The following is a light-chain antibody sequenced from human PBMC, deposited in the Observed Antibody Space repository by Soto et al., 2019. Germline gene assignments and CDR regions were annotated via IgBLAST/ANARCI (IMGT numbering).Light chain of an antibody. J-gene: IGLJ2*01. V-gene: IGLV3-21*04. Sequence: SYELTQPPSLSVAPGKTARITCGGHNIGSKSVHWYQQKPGQAPVLVIYYDSDRPSGIPERFSGSNSGNTATLTISRVEAGDEADYYCQVWDSSSDHVVFGGGTKLTVL. CDR1: NIGSKS. CDR2: YDS. CDR3: QVWDSSSDHVV.